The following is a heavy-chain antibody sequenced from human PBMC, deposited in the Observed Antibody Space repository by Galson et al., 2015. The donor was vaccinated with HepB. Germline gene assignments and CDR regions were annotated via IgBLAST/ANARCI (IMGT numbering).Heavy chain of an antibody. V-gene: IGHV3-73*01. CDR1: GFTFSGSG. D-gene: IGHD6-13*01. J-gene: IGHJ6*02. CDR2: IRNRANNYAT. CDR3: TRPGYGSSWFLDDSHGMDI. Sequence: SLRLSCAASGFTFSGSGIHWVRLASGKGLEWVGRIRNRANNYATAYAASVRGRFTVSRDDSKNTAYLQMNSLKNEDTAVCYCTRPGYGSSWFLDDSHGMDIWGQGTTVIVS.